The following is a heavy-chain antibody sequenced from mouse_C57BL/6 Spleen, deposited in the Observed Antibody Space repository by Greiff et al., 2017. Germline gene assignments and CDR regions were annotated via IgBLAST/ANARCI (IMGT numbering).Heavy chain of an antibody. J-gene: IGHJ1*03. V-gene: IGHV2-5*01. CDR3: AKGGTTTVGVGGYFDV. Sequence: QVQLQQSGPGLVQPSQSLSITCTVSGFSLTSYGVHWVRQSPGKGLEWLGVLWRGGSTDYNAAFMSRLSITKDNSKSQVFFKMNSLQADDTAIYYCAKGGTTTVGVGGYFDVWGTGTTVTVSS. CDR2: LWRGGST. D-gene: IGHD1-1*01. CDR1: GFSLTSYG.